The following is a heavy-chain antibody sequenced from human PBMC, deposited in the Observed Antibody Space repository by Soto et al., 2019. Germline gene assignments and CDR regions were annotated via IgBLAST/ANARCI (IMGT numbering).Heavy chain of an antibody. V-gene: IGHV3-30*18. CDR2: ISYDGSNK. CDR3: AKERDIVVVVAPLDY. J-gene: IGHJ4*02. Sequence: QVQLVESGGGVVQPGRSLRLSCAASGFTFSSYGMHWVRQAPGKGLEWVAVISYDGSNKYYADSVKGRFTISRDNSKKTLYLQMNSLRAEETAVYYCAKERDIVVVVAPLDYWGQGSLVTVSS. D-gene: IGHD2-15*01. CDR1: GFTFSSYG.